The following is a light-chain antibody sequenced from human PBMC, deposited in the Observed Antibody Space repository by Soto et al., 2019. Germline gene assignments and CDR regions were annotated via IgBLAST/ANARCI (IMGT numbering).Light chain of an antibody. J-gene: IGKJ1*01. CDR2: EAS. V-gene: IGKV1-6*01. Sequence: AVQMTQSPSSLSASDGDRVTITCRASQGIRNELSWYQQKPGKAPYLLIYEASTLQSGVPSRFSGSGSGTDFTLTITTLQAEDFATYYCLQDESFPWTFGPGTTV. CDR3: LQDESFPWT. CDR1: QGIRNE.